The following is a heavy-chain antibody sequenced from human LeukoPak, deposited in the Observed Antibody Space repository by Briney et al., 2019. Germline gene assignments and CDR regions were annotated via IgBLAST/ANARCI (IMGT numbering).Heavy chain of an antibody. CDR3: ASSTVVAAAFDY. CDR1: GFTFDDYA. D-gene: IGHD4-23*01. CDR2: ISWNSGSI. V-gene: IGHV3-9*01. J-gene: IGHJ4*02. Sequence: GGSLRLSCAASGFTFDDYAMHWVRQAPGKGLEWVSGISWNSGSIGYADSAKGRFTISRDNAKNSLYLQMNSLRAEDTAVYYCASSTVVAAAFDYWGQGTLVTVSS.